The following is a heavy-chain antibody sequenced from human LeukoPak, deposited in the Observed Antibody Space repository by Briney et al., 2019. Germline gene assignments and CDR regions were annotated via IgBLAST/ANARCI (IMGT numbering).Heavy chain of an antibody. V-gene: IGHV3-66*01. D-gene: IGHD3-22*01. Sequence: GGSLRLSCAASGFTVRSNYMSWVRQAPGKGLEWVSVIYSGGSTYYADSVKGRFTISRDNSKNTLYLQMNSLRAEDTAVYYCARDGGLIYDSSGYLFDYWGQGTLVTVSS. CDR2: IYSGGST. CDR1: GFTVRSNY. CDR3: ARDGGLIYDSSGYLFDY. J-gene: IGHJ4*02.